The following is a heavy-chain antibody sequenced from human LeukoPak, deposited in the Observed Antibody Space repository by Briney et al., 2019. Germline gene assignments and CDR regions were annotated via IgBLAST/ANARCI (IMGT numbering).Heavy chain of an antibody. CDR2: INPDSGGT. CDR1: GYTFTDYY. V-gene: IGHV1-2*02. J-gene: IGHJ3*02. Sequence: GASVRVSCKASGYTFTDYYMHWVRQAPGQGLEWMGRINPDSGGTNYPQKFQGRVTMTRDTSISAAYMELSRLRSDDTAVYYCAREYYDSSGRKHAFENWGQGTLVTVSS. D-gene: IGHD3-22*01. CDR3: AREYYDSSGRKHAFEN.